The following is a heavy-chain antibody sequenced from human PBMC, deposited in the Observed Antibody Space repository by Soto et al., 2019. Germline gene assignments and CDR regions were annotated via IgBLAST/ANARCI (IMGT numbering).Heavy chain of an antibody. CDR1: GGTFSSYA. D-gene: IGHD5-18*01. CDR3: ARDIPRGYSYGYPAGDY. J-gene: IGHJ4*02. Sequence: QVQLVQSGAEVKKPGSSVKVSCKASGGTFSSYAISWVRQAPGQGLEWMGGINPIFGTANYAQKFQGRVTITADESTSTAYMELRSLRSEDTAVYYCARDIPRGYSYGYPAGDYWGQGTLVTVSS. V-gene: IGHV1-69*01. CDR2: INPIFGTA.